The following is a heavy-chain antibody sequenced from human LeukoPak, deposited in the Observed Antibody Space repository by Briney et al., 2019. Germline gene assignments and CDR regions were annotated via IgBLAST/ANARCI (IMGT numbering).Heavy chain of an antibody. CDR3: ARAQDRGYCSGGSCYAPHFNYYYYYMDV. V-gene: IGHV1-69*05. CDR1: GGTFSSYA. CDR2: IIPIFGTA. Sequence: ASVKVSCKASGGTFSSYAISWVRQAPGQGLEWMGGIIPIFGTANYAQKFQGRVTITTDESTSTAYMELSSLRSEDTAVYYCARAQDRGYCSGGSCYAPHFNYYYYYMDVRGKGTTVTVSS. J-gene: IGHJ6*03. D-gene: IGHD2-15*01.